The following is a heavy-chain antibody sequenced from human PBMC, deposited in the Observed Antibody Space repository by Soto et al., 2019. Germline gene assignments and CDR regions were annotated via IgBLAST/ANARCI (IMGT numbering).Heavy chain of an antibody. J-gene: IGHJ4*02. V-gene: IGHV3-49*03. CDR1: GFTFGDYA. CDR2: IRSKAYGGTT. Sequence: GGSLRLSCTASGFTFGDYAMSWFRQAPGKGLEWVGFIRSKAYGGTTEYAASVKGRFTISRDDSKSIAYLQMNSLKTEDTAVYYCTSSYCGGDCYSLDYWGQGTLVTVSS. D-gene: IGHD2-21*01. CDR3: TSSYCGGDCYSLDY.